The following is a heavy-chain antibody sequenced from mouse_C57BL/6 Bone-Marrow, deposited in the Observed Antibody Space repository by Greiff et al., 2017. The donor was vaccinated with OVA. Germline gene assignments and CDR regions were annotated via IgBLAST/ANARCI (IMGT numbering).Heavy chain of an antibody. D-gene: IGHD2-5*01. CDR3: ARKSYYSNYDY. CDR1: GYSFTGYY. CDR2: INPSTGGT. J-gene: IGHJ2*01. Sequence: GASVKISCKASGYSFTGYYMNWVKQSPDKSLEWIGEINPSTGGTTYNQKFKAKATLTVDKSSSTAYMQLKSLTAEDSAVYYCARKSYYSNYDYWGQGTTLTVTS. V-gene: IGHV1-42*01.